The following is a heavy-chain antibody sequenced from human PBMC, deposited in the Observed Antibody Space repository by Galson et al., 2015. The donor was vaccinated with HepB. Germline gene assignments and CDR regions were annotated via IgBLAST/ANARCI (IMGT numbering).Heavy chain of an antibody. CDR1: GFPCDDFA. V-gene: IGHV3-9*01. J-gene: IGHJ6*02. Sequence: SLRLSCAFSGFPCDDFAMHWVRQSPGKGLEWVSGLYCKTGGTGYADSVRGRFTVSRDNAQKFLFLQMNSLRVEDTALYYCLRETSPGGADVWGQGTAVTVSS. D-gene: IGHD4-17*01. CDR2: LYCKTGGT. CDR3: LRETSPGGADV.